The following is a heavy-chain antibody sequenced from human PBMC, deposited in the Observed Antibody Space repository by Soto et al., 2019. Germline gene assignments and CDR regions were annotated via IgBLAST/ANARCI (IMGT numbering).Heavy chain of an antibody. CDR1: GFSFSSYA. D-gene: IGHD3-10*01. V-gene: IGHV3-23*01. CDR2: ISGNGDTT. CDR3: AKGFGVTGPPFDH. Sequence: GGSLKLSYAASGFSFSSYAMSWVRQAPGKGPEWVSTISGNGDTTYYADSVKGRFTFSRDNSKNTLYLQMSSLRADDAAAYYCAKGFGVTGPPFDHWGQGTLVTVSS. J-gene: IGHJ4*02.